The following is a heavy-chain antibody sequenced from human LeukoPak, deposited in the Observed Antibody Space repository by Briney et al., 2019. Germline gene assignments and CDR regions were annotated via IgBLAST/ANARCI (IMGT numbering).Heavy chain of an antibody. Sequence: PGGSLRLSCAASGFTFSSYAMHWVRQAPGKGLEWVAVISYDGSNKYYADSVKGRFTISRDNSKNTLYLQMNSLRAEDTAVYYCARAGPSGSARGRYYYYGMDVWGQGTTVTVSS. V-gene: IGHV3-30*04. J-gene: IGHJ6*02. CDR3: ARAGPSGSARGRYYYYGMDV. CDR2: ISYDGSNK. CDR1: GFTFSSYA. D-gene: IGHD1-26*01.